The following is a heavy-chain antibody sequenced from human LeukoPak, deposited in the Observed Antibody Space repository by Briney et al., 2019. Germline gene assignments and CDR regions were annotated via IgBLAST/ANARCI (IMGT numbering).Heavy chain of an antibody. V-gene: IGHV3-11*04. J-gene: IGHJ3*02. Sequence: GGSLRLSCAASGFTFSDYYMSWIRQAPGKGLEWVSYISSSGSTIYYADSVKGRFTISRDNAKTSLYLQMNSLRAEDTAVYYCARDNRRSSGYSWSAFDIWGQGTMVTVSS. CDR1: GFTFSDYY. CDR2: ISSSGSTI. D-gene: IGHD3-22*01. CDR3: ARDNRRSSGYSWSAFDI.